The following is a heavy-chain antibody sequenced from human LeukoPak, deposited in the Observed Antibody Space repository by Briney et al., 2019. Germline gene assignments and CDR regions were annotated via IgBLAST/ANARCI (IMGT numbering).Heavy chain of an antibody. CDR2: ISGSGDRT. D-gene: IGHD4-23*01. Sequence: GGSLRLSCIASGFTFSNYGMSWVRQAPGKGLEWVSIISGSGDRTLHADSVKGRFTVSRDNSKNTVYLQMNSLRAEDTAVYYCAKVNGGGDYWGQGTLVTVSS. V-gene: IGHV3-23*01. CDR1: GFTFSNYG. CDR3: AKVNGGGDY. J-gene: IGHJ4*02.